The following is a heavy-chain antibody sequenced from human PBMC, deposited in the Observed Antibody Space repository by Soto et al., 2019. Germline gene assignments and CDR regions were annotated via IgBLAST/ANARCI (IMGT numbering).Heavy chain of an antibody. D-gene: IGHD6-19*01. V-gene: IGHV3-30*18. Sequence: HPGGSLRLSCAASGFTFSSCGMHWVRQAPGKGLEWVAVISYDGSINSYADSVKGRFSISRDNSKNTMYLQMNSLRTEDTAVYFWEKYPQAVAGYFDSWGQGNLVTVSS. CDR3: EKYPQAVAGYFDS. CDR2: ISYDGSIN. CDR1: GFTFSSCG. J-gene: IGHJ4*02.